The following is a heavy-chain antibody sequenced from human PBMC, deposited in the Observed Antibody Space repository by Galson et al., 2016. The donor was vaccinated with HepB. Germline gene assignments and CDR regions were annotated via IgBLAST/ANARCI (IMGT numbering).Heavy chain of an antibody. V-gene: IGHV4-61*01. CDR2: INSSGST. CDR1: GGSVSSGTYF. Sequence: ETLSLPCTVSGGSVSSGTYFWSWIRQPPGQGLEWIGYINSSGSTKYNPSLKSPVTISVDTSKNQFSLKLSSVTAAASAVYYCARDRLYYDSRAYYPTFDYWGQGTLVTVSS. CDR3: ARDRLYYDSRAYYPTFDY. J-gene: IGHJ4*02. D-gene: IGHD3-22*01.